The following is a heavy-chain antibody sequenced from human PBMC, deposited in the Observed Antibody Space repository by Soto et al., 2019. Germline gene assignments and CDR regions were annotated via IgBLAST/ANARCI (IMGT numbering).Heavy chain of an antibody. CDR1: GYTFSTYG. V-gene: IGHV1-18*01. CDR2: ISANSGNT. J-gene: IGHJ3*01. Sequence: ASVKVSCKASGYTFSTYGISWVLQAPGQGLEWMGWISANSGNTNYAQKVQGRVTMTKDTSTTTVYMELRSLSSDDTALYYCVRHVNHGLDVWGQGTMVTVSS. CDR3: VRHVNHGLDV.